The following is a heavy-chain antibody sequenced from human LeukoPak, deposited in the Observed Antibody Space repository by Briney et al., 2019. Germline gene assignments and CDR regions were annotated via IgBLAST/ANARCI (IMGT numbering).Heavy chain of an antibody. CDR1: GFTFSSYG. CDR3: AEDFAPMIVVVIGPFDY. D-gene: IGHD3-22*01. Sequence: PGGSLRLSCAASGFTFSSYGMHWVRRAPGKGLEWVAVISYDGSNKYYADSVKGRFTISRDNSKNTLYLQMNSLRAEDTAVYYCAEDFAPMIVVVIGPFDYWGQGTLVTVSS. J-gene: IGHJ4*02. V-gene: IGHV3-30*18. CDR2: ISYDGSNK.